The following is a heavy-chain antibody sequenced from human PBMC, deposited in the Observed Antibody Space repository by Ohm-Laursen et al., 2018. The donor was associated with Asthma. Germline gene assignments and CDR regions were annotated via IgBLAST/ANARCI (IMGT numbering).Heavy chain of an antibody. CDR2: ISSSSSYI. D-gene: IGHD3-22*01. Sequence: SLRLSCAASGFTFRSYAMHWVRQAPGKGLEWVSSISSSSSYIYYADSVKGRFTISRDNAKNSLYLQMNSLRAEDTAVYYCASLSDYYYDSSGYHAFDIWGQGTMVTVSS. CDR1: GFTFRSYA. J-gene: IGHJ3*02. V-gene: IGHV3-21*01. CDR3: ASLSDYYYDSSGYHAFDI.